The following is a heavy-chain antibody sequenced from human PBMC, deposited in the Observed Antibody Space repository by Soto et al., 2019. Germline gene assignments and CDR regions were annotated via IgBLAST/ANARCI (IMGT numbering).Heavy chain of an antibody. CDR2: ILSSGST. Sequence: NPSETLSLTCTVSGGSITDYSWVWIRQPAGKGLEWIGRILSSGSTNYNPSLKGRITMSLDTSKNQFSLKLNSATATDTAVYFCARDQGVVVTADNWFDPWGQGILVTVYS. CDR1: GGSITDYS. J-gene: IGHJ5*02. CDR3: ARDQGVVVTADNWFDP. V-gene: IGHV4-4*07. D-gene: IGHD2-21*02.